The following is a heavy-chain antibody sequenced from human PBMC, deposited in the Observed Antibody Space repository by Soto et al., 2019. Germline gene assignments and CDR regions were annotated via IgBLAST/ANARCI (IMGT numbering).Heavy chain of an antibody. Sequence: GGSLRLSCAASGFTFSSYAMSWARQAPGKGLEWVSAISGSGGSTYYADSVKGRFTISRDNSKNTLYLQMNSLRAEDTAVYYCAKARPLSRRIQLWLRQYFDYWGQGTLVTVSS. D-gene: IGHD5-18*01. CDR3: AKARPLSRRIQLWLRQYFDY. V-gene: IGHV3-23*01. CDR2: ISGSGGST. CDR1: GFTFSSYA. J-gene: IGHJ4*02.